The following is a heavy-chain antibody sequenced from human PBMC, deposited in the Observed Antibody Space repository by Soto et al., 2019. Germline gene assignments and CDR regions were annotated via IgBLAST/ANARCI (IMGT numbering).Heavy chain of an antibody. V-gene: IGHV4-61*01. CDR2: IYYSGST. D-gene: IGHD4-17*01. CDR1: GGSVSSGSYY. Sequence: QVQLQESGPGLVKPSETLSLTCTVSGGSVSSGSYYWSWIRQPPGKGLEWIGYIYYSGSTNYNPPLKSRVAISVDTSKNQFSLKLSSVTAADTAVYYCARDSSANTVTTGCDGMDVWGQGTTVTVSS. J-gene: IGHJ6*02. CDR3: ARDSSANTVTTGCDGMDV.